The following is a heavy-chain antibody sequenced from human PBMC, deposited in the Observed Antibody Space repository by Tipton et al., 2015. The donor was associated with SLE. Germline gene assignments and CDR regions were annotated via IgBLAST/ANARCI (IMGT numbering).Heavy chain of an antibody. J-gene: IGHJ4*02. CDR1: GGSLSRGGYF. Sequence: TLSLTCTASGGSLSRGGYFWSWIRRPPGEGLDWIGHVYYRGGTYYNPSLGSRVTISVDTSKNQFPLKLSSVTAADTAVYYCASRGRGTYFNGFDYWGQGTLVTVSS. V-gene: IGHV4-39*06. D-gene: IGHD1-26*01. CDR2: VYYRGGT. CDR3: ASRGRGTYFNGFDY.